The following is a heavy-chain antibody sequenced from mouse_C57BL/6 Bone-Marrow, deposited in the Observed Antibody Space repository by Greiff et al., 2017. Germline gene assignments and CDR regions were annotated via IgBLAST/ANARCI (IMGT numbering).Heavy chain of an antibody. CDR3: ARWDYDYGPFAY. D-gene: IGHD2-4*01. V-gene: IGHV1-82*01. Sequence: QVHVKQSGPELVKPGASVKISCKASGYAFSSSWMNWVKQRPGQGLEWIGRIYPGDGDTNYNGKFKGKATLTADKSSSTAYMQLSSLTSEDSAVYFCARWDYDYGPFAYWGQGTLVTVSA. CDR1: GYAFSSSW. J-gene: IGHJ3*01. CDR2: IYPGDGDT.